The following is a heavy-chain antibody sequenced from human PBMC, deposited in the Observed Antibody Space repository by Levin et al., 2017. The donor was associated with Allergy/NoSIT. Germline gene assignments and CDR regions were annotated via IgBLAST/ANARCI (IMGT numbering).Heavy chain of an antibody. CDR3: ARSDKAYNGHVHGYDP. CDR2: VDPVDFDI. CDR1: GYTFTDYW. Sequence: GESLKISCQAFGYTFTDYWVAWVRQVPGKGLEWMGTVDPVDFDIRYSPSFRGQVTISADKSINTAYLQWSSLKASDSALYYCARSDKAYNGHVHGYDPWGQGTLVTVSS. V-gene: IGHV5-51*01. J-gene: IGHJ5*02. D-gene: IGHD3-16*01.